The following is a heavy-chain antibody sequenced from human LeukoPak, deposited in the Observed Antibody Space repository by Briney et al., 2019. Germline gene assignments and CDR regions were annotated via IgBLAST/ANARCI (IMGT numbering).Heavy chain of an antibody. V-gene: IGHV4-34*01. D-gene: IGHD3-22*01. CDR3: AREMYDSGGYRVSYFDY. CDR1: GGSFSGYY. J-gene: IGHJ4*02. Sequence: SETLSLTCAVYGGSFSGYYWSWIRQPPGKGLEWIGSMHSSGSTYYNPSLKSRLTISIDMSKNQFSLKLNSVTAADTAVYYCAREMYDSGGYRVSYFDYWGQGTLVTVSS. CDR2: MHSSGST.